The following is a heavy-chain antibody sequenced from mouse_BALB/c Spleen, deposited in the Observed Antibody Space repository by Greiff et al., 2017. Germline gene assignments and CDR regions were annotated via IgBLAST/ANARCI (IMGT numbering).Heavy chain of an antibody. D-gene: IGHD2-1*01. Sequence: QVQLKESGPELVKPGASVKMSCKASGYTFTSYYIHWVKQRPGQGLEWIGWIYPGDGSTKYTQKFKGKTTLTADKSSSTAYMLLSSLSSEASAIYCCAGDGTWYLDGWGAGTTVSVSA. V-gene: IGHV1S56*01. CDR1: GYTFTSYY. CDR3: AGDGTWYLDG. J-gene: IGHJ1*01. CDR2: IYPGDGST.